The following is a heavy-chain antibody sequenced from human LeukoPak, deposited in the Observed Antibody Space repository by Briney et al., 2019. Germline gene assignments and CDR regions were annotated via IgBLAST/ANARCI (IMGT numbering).Heavy chain of an antibody. J-gene: IGHJ3*02. CDR2: IYPGDSDT. CDR3: ARHRISRIAARPDDAFDI. CDR1: GYSFTSYW. V-gene: IGHV5-51*01. Sequence: GESLKISCKGSGYSFTSYWIGWVRQMPGKGLEWMGIIYPGDSDTRYSPSFQGQVTSSADKSISTAYLQWSSLKASDTAMYYCARHRISRIAARPDDAFDIWGQGTMVTVSS. D-gene: IGHD6-6*01.